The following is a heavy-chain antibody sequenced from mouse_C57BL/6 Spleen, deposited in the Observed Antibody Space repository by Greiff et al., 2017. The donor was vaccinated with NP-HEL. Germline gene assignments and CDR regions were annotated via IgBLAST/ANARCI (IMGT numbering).Heavy chain of an antibody. CDR1: GFTFSNYW. CDR3: TLPIYYDYDGGFAY. Sequence: EVKLMESGGGLVQPGGSMKLSCVASGFTFSNYWMNWVRQSPEKGLEWVAQIRLKSDNYATHYAESVKGRFTISRDDSKSSVYLQMTNLRAEDTGIYYCTLPIYYDYDGGFAYWGQGTLVTVSA. J-gene: IGHJ3*01. CDR2: IRLKSDNYAT. V-gene: IGHV6-3*01. D-gene: IGHD2-4*01.